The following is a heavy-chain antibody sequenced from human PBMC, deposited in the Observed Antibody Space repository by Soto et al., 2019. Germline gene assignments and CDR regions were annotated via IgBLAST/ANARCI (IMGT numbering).Heavy chain of an antibody. CDR1: GDTVSTNSVA. V-gene: IGHV6-1*01. CDR2: TYYRSQWYD. Sequence: PSQTLSLTCAISGDTVSTNSVAWNWIRQSPSTGLEWLGRTYYRSQWYDDYAESVKSRISITPDTSKNQFSLRLNSVTPEDTAVYYCARESSGYYYRYFDYWGKGTLVTVSS. CDR3: ARESSGYYYRYFDY. D-gene: IGHD3-22*01. J-gene: IGHJ4*02.